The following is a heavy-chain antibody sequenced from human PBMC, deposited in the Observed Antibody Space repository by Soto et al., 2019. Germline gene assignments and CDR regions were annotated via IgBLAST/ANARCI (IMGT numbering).Heavy chain of an antibody. D-gene: IGHD5-12*01. Sequence: GFDPEDGETIYAQKFQGRVTMTEDTSTDTAYMELSSLRSEDTAVYYCATGLPNRGYSGYDYYYYYYMDVWGKGTTVTVSS. CDR3: ATGLPNRGYSGYDYYYYYYMDV. V-gene: IGHV1-24*01. CDR2: FDPEDGET. J-gene: IGHJ6*03.